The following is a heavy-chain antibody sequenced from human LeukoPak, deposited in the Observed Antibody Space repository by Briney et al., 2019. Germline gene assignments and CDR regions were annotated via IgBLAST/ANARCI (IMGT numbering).Heavy chain of an antibody. CDR2: IYYSGST. CDR1: GGSISSSSYY. CDR3: ARPISSDPETGYNWFDP. D-gene: IGHD6-19*01. Sequence: SETLSLTCTVSGGSISSSSYYWGWIRQPPGKGLEWIGSIYYSGSTYYNPSLKSRVTISVDTSKNQFSLKLSSVTAADTAVYYCARPISSDPETGYNWFDPWGQGTLVTVSS. V-gene: IGHV4-39*01. J-gene: IGHJ5*02.